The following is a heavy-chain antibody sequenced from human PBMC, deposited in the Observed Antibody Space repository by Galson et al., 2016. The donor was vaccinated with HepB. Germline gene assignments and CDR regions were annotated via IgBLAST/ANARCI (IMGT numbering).Heavy chain of an antibody. CDR3: ARDCSPSYYYDSSSYYGDAFDI. Sequence: SLRLSCAASGFTFSNYWMTWVRQAPGKGLEWVANIKQDGSKKYYLDSVEGRFTISRDTAKNSLYLQMNSLRAEDTAVYYCARDCSPSYYYDSSSYYGDAFDIWGQGTMVTVSS. V-gene: IGHV3-7*03. J-gene: IGHJ3*02. CDR1: GFTFSNYW. CDR2: IKQDGSKK. D-gene: IGHD3-22*01.